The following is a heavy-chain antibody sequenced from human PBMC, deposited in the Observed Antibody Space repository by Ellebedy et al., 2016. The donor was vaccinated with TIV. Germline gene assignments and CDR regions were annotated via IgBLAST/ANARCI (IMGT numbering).Heavy chain of an antibody. CDR1: GFTFSSYW. J-gene: IGHJ3*02. CDR3: VRYVAAFDI. D-gene: IGHD3-16*01. V-gene: IGHV3-7*03. Sequence: PGGSLRLSCAVSGFTFSSYWMSWVRQAPGKGLEWVANINKDGSEKYYVDSVKGRFTISRDNAKKSLYLQMNSLRAEDTAVYYCVRYVAAFDIWGQGTMVTVSS. CDR2: INKDGSEK.